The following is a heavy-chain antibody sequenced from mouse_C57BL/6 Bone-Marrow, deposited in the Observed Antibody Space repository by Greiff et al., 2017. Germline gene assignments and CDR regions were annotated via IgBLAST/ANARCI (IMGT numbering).Heavy chain of an antibody. CDR2: ISYDGSN. V-gene: IGHV3-6*01. CDR1: GYSITSGYY. D-gene: IGHD2-3*01. CDR3: ARDDGYYVWYFDV. Sequence: EVKLQQSGPGLVKPSQSLSLTCSVTGYSITSGYYWNWIRQFPGNKLEWMGYISYDGSNNYNPSLKNRISITRDTSKNQFFLKLNSVTTEDTATYYCARDDGYYVWYFDVWGTGTTVTVSS. J-gene: IGHJ1*03.